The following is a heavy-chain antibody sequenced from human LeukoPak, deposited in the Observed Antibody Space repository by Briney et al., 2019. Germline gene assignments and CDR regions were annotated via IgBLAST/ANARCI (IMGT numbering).Heavy chain of an antibody. J-gene: IGHJ6*02. V-gene: IGHV4-4*03. CDR2: IYHSGSP. CDR1: GGSISSNNW. D-gene: IGHD6-19*01. CDR3: ARHGYSSGRYSDYYYGMDV. Sequence: PETLSLTCAVSGGSISSNNWWGWVRQPPGQGLEWIGEIYHSGSPNYNPSLKSRVTISVDKSRNHFSLNLSSVTAADTAVYYCARHGYSSGRYSDYYYGMDVWGQGTTVTVSS.